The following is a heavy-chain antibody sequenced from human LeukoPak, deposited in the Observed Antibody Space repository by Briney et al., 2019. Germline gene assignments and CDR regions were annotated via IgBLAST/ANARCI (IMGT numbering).Heavy chain of an antibody. V-gene: IGHV3-48*01. CDR1: GFTFSSYS. D-gene: IGHD1-26*01. Sequence: GGSLRLSCAASGFTFSSYSMNWVRRAPGKGLEWVSYISSSSSTIYYADSVKGRFTISRDNAKSSLYLQMNSLRAEDTAVYYCASSSGSYYPNWFDPWGQGTLVTVSS. CDR3: ASSSGSYYPNWFDP. J-gene: IGHJ5*02. CDR2: ISSSSSTI.